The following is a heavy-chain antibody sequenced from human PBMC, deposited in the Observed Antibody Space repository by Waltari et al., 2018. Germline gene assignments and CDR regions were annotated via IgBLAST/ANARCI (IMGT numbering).Heavy chain of an antibody. D-gene: IGHD6-13*01. CDR2: ISSTSSDI. J-gene: IGHJ6*02. CDR1: GFSFNPYT. Sequence: EVQLVESGGGLVKPGGSLRLSCADSGFSFNPYTMNWVRQAPGKGLEWVSSISSTSSDIYYADSVKGRFTISRDNAKSSLYLQLNSLRAEDTAVYYCAGGYSSYYGMDVWGQGTTVTVSS. CDR3: AGGYSSYYGMDV. V-gene: IGHV3-21*02.